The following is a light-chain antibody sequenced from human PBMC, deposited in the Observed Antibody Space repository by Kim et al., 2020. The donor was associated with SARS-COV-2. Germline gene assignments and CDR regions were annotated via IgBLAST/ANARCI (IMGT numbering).Light chain of an antibody. J-gene: IGKJ4*01. CDR1: QDISNY. CDR3: QQYDNRRVT. CDR2: DAS. V-gene: IGKV1-33*01. Sequence: DIQMTQSPSSLSASVGDRVTITCQASQDISNYLNWYQQKPGKAPKLLIYDASNLETGVPSRFSGSGSGTDFTFTISSLQPEDIATYYCQQYDNRRVTFGGGTKVEI.